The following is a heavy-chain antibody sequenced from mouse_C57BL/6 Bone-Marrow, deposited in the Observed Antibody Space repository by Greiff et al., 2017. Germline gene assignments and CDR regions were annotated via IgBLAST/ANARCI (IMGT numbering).Heavy chain of an antibody. CDR3: ARGYGNYDYAMDY. Sequence: VQLQQSGAELVKPGASVKMSCKASGYTFTSYWITWVKQRPGQGLEWIGDIYPGSGSTNYNEKFNSKATLTVDTTSSTAYMQHSSLTSEDSAVYYCARGYGNYDYAMDYWGQGTSVTVSS. CDR1: GYTFTSYW. D-gene: IGHD2-1*01. CDR2: IYPGSGST. V-gene: IGHV1-55*01. J-gene: IGHJ4*01.